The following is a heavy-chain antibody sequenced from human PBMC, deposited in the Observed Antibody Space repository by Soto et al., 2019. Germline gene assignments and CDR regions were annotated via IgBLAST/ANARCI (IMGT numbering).Heavy chain of an antibody. J-gene: IGHJ5*02. CDR3: ARESVRFLEWYRFDP. D-gene: IGHD3-3*01. Sequence: ASVKVSCKASGYTFTNCAMHWVRQAPGQRLEWMGWINAGNGNTKYSQKFQGRVTITRDTSASTAYMELSSLRSEDTAVYYCARESVRFLEWYRFDPWGQGTLVTVSS. V-gene: IGHV1-3*01. CDR1: GYTFTNCA. CDR2: INAGNGNT.